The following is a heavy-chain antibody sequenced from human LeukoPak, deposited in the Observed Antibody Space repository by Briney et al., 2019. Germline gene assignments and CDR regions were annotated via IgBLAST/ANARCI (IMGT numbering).Heavy chain of an antibody. J-gene: IGHJ1*01. V-gene: IGHV3-74*01. CDR2: IKGDGSET. CDR1: GFTFSDHW. D-gene: IGHD3-16*02. Sequence: GGSLRLSCAASGFTFSDHWMHWVRQVPGKGLVWVSRIKGDGSETNYADSVKGRFTISRDNAKNTLFLQMISLRVEDTAVYYCVRGQIGVSVIVHWGQGTLVTVSS. CDR3: VRGQIGVSVIVH.